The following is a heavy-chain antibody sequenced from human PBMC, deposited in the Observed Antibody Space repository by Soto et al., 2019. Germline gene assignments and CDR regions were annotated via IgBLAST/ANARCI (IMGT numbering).Heavy chain of an antibody. CDR3: ARGMYYDFWSGYNDAFDI. V-gene: IGHV3-74*01. D-gene: IGHD3-3*01. Sequence: GGSLRLSCAASGFTFTNYGMSWVRQAPGKGLVWVSRINSDGSSTSYVDSVKGRFTISRDNAKNTLYLQMNSLRAEDTAVYYCARGMYYDFWSGYNDAFDIWGQGTMVTVSS. J-gene: IGHJ3*02. CDR2: INSDGSST. CDR1: GFTFTNYG.